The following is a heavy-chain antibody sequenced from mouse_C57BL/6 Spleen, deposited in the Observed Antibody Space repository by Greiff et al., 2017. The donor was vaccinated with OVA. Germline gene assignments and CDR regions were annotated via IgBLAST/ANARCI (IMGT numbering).Heavy chain of an antibody. J-gene: IGHJ2*01. CDR1: GYTFTGYC. CDR3: TTREDGCYIY. V-gene: IGHV1-55*01. Sequence: QVQLQQSGAELVKPGASVKMSCTASGYTFTGYCITWVKQRPGQGLEWIGDIYPGSGSPNYNAKFKSKATLTVDTSSNTAYMQLSSLTSEDSAVYYCTTREDGCYIYWGQDTTLTVAS. CDR2: IYPGSGSP. D-gene: IGHD2-3*01.